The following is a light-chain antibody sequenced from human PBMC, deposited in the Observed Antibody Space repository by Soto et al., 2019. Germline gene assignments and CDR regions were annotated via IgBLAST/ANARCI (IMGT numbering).Light chain of an antibody. J-gene: IGKJ1*01. CDR1: QSIGTW. V-gene: IGKV1-5*01. Sequence: DIQMTPSPSTLSASVGDRVTITCRASQSIGTWLAWYQQKPGKAPKLLIYDASSLESGVPSRFSGSGSGTEFTLTISSLQPDDFATYYCQQYNSYWTFGQGTKVEIK. CDR2: DAS. CDR3: QQYNSYWT.